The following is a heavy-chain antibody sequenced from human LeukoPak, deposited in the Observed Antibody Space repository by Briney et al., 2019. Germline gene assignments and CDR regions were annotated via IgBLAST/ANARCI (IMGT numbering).Heavy chain of an antibody. CDR2: IYFSGST. V-gene: IGHV4-39*07. Sequence: PSETLSLTCTVSGGSISSSSYYWGWIRQPPGKGLERIGTIYFSGSTYYHPALESRATISADTSKNQFSLKRSSVSAAVTTVYYCARVPTVTFFDYWGQGTLVTVSS. D-gene: IGHD4-17*01. CDR1: GGSISSSSYY. CDR3: ARVPTVTFFDY. J-gene: IGHJ4*02.